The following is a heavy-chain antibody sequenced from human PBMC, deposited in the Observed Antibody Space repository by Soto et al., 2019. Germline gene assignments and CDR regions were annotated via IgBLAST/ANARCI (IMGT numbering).Heavy chain of an antibody. CDR3: ASYYYYYYYMDV. Sequence: ASVKVSCKASGYTFTSYYMHWVRQAPGQGLEWMGIINPSGGSTSYAQKFQGRVTITADKSTSTAYMELSSLRSEDTAVYYCASYYYYYYYMDVWGKGTTVTVSS. J-gene: IGHJ6*03. CDR2: INPSGGST. V-gene: IGHV1-46*01. CDR1: GYTFTSYY.